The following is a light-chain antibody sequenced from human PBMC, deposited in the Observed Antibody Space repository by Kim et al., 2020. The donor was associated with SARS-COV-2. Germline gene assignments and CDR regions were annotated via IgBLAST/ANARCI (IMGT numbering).Light chain of an antibody. CDR2: DVN. CDR3: CSFALSAAPWV. J-gene: IGLJ3*02. CDR1: SSDIGTYNR. Sequence: QSALAQPASVSGSPGQTITISCTGTSSDIGTYNRVSWYQQHPGKAPKLVIFDVNKRPSGVSDRFSASKSGNTASLTISRLPPEDEGDFYCCSFALSAAPWVFGGGTKLTVL. V-gene: IGLV2-23*02.